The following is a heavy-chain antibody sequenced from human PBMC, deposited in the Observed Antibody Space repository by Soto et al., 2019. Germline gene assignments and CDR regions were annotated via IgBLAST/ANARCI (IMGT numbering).Heavy chain of an antibody. V-gene: IGHV3-53*04. CDR3: ASDGYCSGGSCYSGY. J-gene: IGHJ4*02. Sequence: GGSLRLSCAASGFTVSSNYMSWVRQAPGKGLEWVSVIYSGGSTYYADSVKGRFTISRHNSKNTLYLQMDSLRAEDTAVYYCASDGYCSGGSCYSGYWGQGTLVTVSS. CDR1: GFTVSSNY. CDR2: IYSGGST. D-gene: IGHD2-15*01.